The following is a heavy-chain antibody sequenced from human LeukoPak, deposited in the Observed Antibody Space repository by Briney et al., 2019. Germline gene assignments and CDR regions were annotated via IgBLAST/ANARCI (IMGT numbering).Heavy chain of an antibody. CDR3: ACLGDRRGLHFDL. D-gene: IGHD1-14*01. CDR1: GGSISSYY. CDR2: IYTSGST. V-gene: IGHV4-4*07. J-gene: IGHJ2*01. Sequence: SETLSLTCTVSGGSISSYYWSWIRQPAGKGLEWIGRIYTSGSTNYNPSLKSRVTMSVDTSKNQFSLELSSVTAADTAVYYCACLGDRRGLHFDLWGRGTLVTVSS.